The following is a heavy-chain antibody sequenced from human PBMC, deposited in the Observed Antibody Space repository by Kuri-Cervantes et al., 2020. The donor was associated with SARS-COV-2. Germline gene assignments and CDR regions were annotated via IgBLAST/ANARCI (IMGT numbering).Heavy chain of an antibody. CDR3: ARDHNDFWSGYYPLDY. CDR1: GISFSTYS. V-gene: IGHV3-21*01. J-gene: IGHJ4*02. CDR2: ISITSNYI. Sequence: LSLTCAASGISFSTYSMTWVRQAPGKGLEWVSSISITSNYIDYADSVKGRFTTSRGNAKSSLFLQMNSLRAEDTAVYYCARDHNDFWSGYYPLDYWGQGTLVTVSS. D-gene: IGHD3-3*01.